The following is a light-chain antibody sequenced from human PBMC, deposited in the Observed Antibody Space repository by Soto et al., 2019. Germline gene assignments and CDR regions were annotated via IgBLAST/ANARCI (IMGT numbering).Light chain of an antibody. J-gene: IGKJ2*01. Sequence: ESMLTQSPGTLSLSPGDRATLSCRASRSVSSSYITWYQQKPGQAPRLLIYGASIWATGIPDGFSGSGSGTDFTLTISRLEAEDFAVYYCQQFGDSPPAFTFGQGTKLEI. CDR1: RSVSSSY. CDR3: QQFGDSPPAFT. CDR2: GAS. V-gene: IGKV3-20*01.